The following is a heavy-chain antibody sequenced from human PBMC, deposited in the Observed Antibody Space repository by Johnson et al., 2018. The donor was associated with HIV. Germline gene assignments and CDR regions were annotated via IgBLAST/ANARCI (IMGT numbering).Heavy chain of an antibody. CDR2: ISHDGSNK. D-gene: IGHD4-23*01. CDR1: GFTFSSYG. V-gene: IGHV3-30*03. Sequence: QVQLVESGGGVVQPGRSLRLSCAASGFTFSSYGMHWVRQAPGKGLEWVAIISHDGSNKYYADSVKGRFTISRDNSKNTLYLQMNSLRAEDTAVYYCARSSTVVTPHDIWGQGTMVTVSS. CDR3: ARSSTVVTPHDI. J-gene: IGHJ3*02.